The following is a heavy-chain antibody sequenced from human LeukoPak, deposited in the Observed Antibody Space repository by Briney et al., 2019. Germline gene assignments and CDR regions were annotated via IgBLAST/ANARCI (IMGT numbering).Heavy chain of an antibody. CDR1: GGSISSYY. CDR3: ARAAVRYSSSWYNY. Sequence: LETLSLTCTVSGGSISSYYWSWIRQPAGKGLEWIGRIYTSGSTNYNPSLKSRVTMSVDTSKNQFSLKLSSVTAADTAVYYCARAAVRYSSSWYNYWGQGTLVTVSS. V-gene: IGHV4-4*07. J-gene: IGHJ4*02. D-gene: IGHD6-13*01. CDR2: IYTSGST.